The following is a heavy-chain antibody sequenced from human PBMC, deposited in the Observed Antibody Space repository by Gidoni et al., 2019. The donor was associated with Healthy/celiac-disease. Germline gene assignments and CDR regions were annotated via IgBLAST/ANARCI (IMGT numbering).Heavy chain of an antibody. Sequence: QVQLVQSGAEVKKPGSSVKVSCKASGGTFSSSAISWVRQAPGQGLEWMGGIIPIFGTANYAQKFKGRVTITADESTSTAYMELSSLRSEDTAVYYCARGITMIKGNITYYYYGMDVWGQGTTVTVSS. CDR2: IIPIFGTA. CDR1: GGTFSSSA. V-gene: IGHV1-69*01. J-gene: IGHJ6*02. D-gene: IGHD3-22*01. CDR3: ARGITMIKGNITYYYYGMDV.